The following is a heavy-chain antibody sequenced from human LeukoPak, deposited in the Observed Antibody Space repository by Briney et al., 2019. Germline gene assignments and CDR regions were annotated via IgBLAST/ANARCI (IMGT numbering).Heavy chain of an antibody. D-gene: IGHD3-22*01. CDR2: INHSGST. CDR3: ASHDSSGYTIHYFDY. J-gene: IGHJ4*02. CDR1: GGSFSDYY. V-gene: IGHV4-34*01. Sequence: SETLSLTCAVYGGSFSDYYWSWIRQPPGKGLEWIGEINHSGSTNYNPSLKSRVTISVDTSKNQFSLKLSSVTAADTAVYYCASHDSSGYTIHYFDYWGQGTLVTVSS.